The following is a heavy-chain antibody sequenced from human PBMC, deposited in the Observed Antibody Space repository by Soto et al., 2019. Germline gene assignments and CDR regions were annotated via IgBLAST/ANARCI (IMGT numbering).Heavy chain of an antibody. D-gene: IGHD2-8*02. V-gene: IGHV4-34*01. J-gene: IGHJ4*02. CDR2: INDSGST. Sequence: SETLSLTCAVYGGSVRGSYWSWIRQPPGKGLEWIGEINDSGSTKYNPSLKSRVTISVDTSKNQFSLSLSSVTAADTAVYYCARDKITGLFDYWGEGTLVTVS. CDR3: ARDKITGLFDY. CDR1: GGSVRGSY.